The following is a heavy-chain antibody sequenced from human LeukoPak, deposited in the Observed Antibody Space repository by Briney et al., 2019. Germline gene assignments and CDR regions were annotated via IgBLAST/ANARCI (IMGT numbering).Heavy chain of an antibody. CDR2: INPNSGGT. CDR3: ARDLTSGYYGFLY. Sequence: ASVKVSCKASGHTFTGYYMHWVRQAPGQGLEWMGWINPNSGGTNYAQKFQGRVTMTRDTSISTAYMELSRLRSDDTAVYYCARDLTSGYYGFLYWGQGTLVTVSS. CDR1: GHTFTGYY. V-gene: IGHV1-2*02. D-gene: IGHD3-22*01. J-gene: IGHJ4*02.